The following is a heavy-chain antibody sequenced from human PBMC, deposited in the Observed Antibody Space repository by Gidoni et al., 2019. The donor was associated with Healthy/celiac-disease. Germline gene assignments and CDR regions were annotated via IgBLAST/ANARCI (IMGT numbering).Heavy chain of an antibody. CDR2: SNPNRGGT. V-gene: IGHV1-2*02. D-gene: IGHD5-12*01. Sequence: QVQLVQSGAEVTKPGASVKVSCKASGYTFTGYYMHWVRQAPGQGLEWMGWSNPNRGGTNYAQKFQGRVTMTRDTSISTAYMELSRLRSDDTAVYYCARGGSGYDEKDLDYWGQGTLVTVSS. J-gene: IGHJ4*02. CDR1: GYTFTGYY. CDR3: ARGGSGYDEKDLDY.